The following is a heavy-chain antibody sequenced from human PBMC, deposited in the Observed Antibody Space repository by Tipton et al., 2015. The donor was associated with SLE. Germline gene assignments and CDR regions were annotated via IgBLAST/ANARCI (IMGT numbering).Heavy chain of an antibody. CDR2: ISSSGSSV. V-gene: IGHV3-21*03. D-gene: IGHD2-15*01. CDR3: SRGWATPDY. J-gene: IGHJ4*02. CDR1: GFTFSSYG. Sequence: SLRLSCAASGFTFSSYGMHWVRQAPGKGLDWVSSISSSGSSVYYADSVKGRFTISRDNAKNSLYLQMDSLRAEDTAVYYCSRGWATPDYWGQGTLVTVSS.